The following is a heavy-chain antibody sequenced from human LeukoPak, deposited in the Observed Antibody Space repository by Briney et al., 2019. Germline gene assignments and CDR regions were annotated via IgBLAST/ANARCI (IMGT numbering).Heavy chain of an antibody. Sequence: SETLSLTCTVSGGSISSYYWSWIRQPAGKGLEWIGRIYTSGSTNYNPSLKSRVTMSVDTSKNQSSLKLSSVTAADTAVYYCARALLDYDILTGYSHWGQGTLVTVSS. CDR1: GGSISSYY. V-gene: IGHV4-4*07. CDR3: ARALLDYDILTGYSH. J-gene: IGHJ4*02. D-gene: IGHD3-9*01. CDR2: IYTSGST.